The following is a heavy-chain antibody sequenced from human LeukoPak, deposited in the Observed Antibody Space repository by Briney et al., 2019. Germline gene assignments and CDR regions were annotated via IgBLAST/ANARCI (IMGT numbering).Heavy chain of an antibody. CDR2: ISSSSSYI. J-gene: IGHJ5*02. Sequence: GGSLRLSCAASGFIFSSYSMNWVRQAPGKGLEWVSSISSSSSYIYYADSVKGRFTISRDNAKNSLYLQMNSLRAEDTAVYYCARVAPSVANWFDPWGQGTLVTVSS. D-gene: IGHD2-15*01. CDR1: GFIFSSYS. V-gene: IGHV3-21*01. CDR3: ARVAPSVANWFDP.